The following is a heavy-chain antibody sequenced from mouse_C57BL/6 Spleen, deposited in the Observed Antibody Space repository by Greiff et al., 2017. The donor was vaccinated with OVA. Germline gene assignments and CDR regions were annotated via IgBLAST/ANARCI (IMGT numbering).Heavy chain of an antibody. CDR1: GYTFTDYE. CDR3: TSRWLLRTYYAMDY. V-gene: IGHV1-15*01. J-gene: IGHJ4*01. CDR2: IDPETGGT. D-gene: IGHD2-3*01. Sequence: QVQLKESGAELVRPGASVTLSCKASGYTFTDYEMHWVKQTPVHGLEWIGAIDPETGGTAYNQKVKGKAILTADKSSSTAYMELRSLTSEDSAVYYCTSRWLLRTYYAMDYWGQGTSVTVSS.